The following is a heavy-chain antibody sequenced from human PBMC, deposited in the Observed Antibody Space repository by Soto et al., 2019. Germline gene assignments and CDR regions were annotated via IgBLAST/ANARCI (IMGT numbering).Heavy chain of an antibody. CDR2: IKHDGSEK. CDR1: GFTFSSYW. CDR3: ARVGCSYGLYY. Sequence: EVQLVESGGGLVQPGGSLRLYCAASGFTFSSYWMSWIRQAPGKGLEWVANIKHDGSEKYYVDSVKGRFTISRDNAKNSLYLQMNSLRAEDTAVYYCARVGCSYGLYYWGQGTLVTVSS. D-gene: IGHD5-18*01. V-gene: IGHV3-7*01. J-gene: IGHJ4*02.